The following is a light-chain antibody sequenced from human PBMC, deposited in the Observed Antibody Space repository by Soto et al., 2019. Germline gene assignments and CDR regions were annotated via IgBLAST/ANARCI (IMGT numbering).Light chain of an antibody. V-gene: IGLV1-40*01. CDR1: SSNIGAGYD. CDR3: QSYDSSLSGYV. J-gene: IGLJ1*01. Sequence: QSALTQPPSVSGAPGQRVTISCTGSSSNIGAGYDVHWYQQLPGTAPKLLIYGNSNRPSGVPDRFSGSKSGTSASLAITGLLAEDEADYYCQSYDSSLSGYVFGTGTQLTVL. CDR2: GNS.